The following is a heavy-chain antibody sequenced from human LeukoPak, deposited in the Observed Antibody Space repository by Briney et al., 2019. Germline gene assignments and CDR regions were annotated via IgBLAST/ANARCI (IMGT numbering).Heavy chain of an antibody. J-gene: IGHJ4*02. CDR2: ISGSVDSK. D-gene: IGHD4-17*01. CDR1: GFTFSNYA. V-gene: IGHV3-23*01. Sequence: VGSLRLSCAASGFTFSNYAMNWVRQAPGKGLEWVSVISGSVDSKFYAHSVKCRSTISKDNYKNTLYLQINSLRAEDTAVYYCAKRANYGDFDYWGQGTLVTVSS. CDR3: AKRANYGDFDY.